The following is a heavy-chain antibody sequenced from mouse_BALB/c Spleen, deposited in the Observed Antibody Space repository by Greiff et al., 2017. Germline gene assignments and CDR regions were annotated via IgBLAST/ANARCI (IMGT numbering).Heavy chain of an antibody. D-gene: IGHD2-3*01. CDR2: ISTYYGDA. CDR1: GYTFTDYA. CDR3: ARSRLLLDWYFDV. J-gene: IGHJ1*01. Sequence: VQLQQSGAELVRPGVSVKISCTGSGYTFTDYAMHWVKQSHAKSLEWIGVISTYYGDASYNQKFKGKATMTVDKSSSTAYMELARLTSEDSAIYYGARSRLLLDWYFDVWGAGTTVTVSS. V-gene: IGHV1S137*01.